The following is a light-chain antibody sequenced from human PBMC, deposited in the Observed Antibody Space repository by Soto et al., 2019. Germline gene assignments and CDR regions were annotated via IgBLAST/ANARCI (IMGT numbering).Light chain of an antibody. CDR2: DVS. V-gene: IGLV2-14*01. Sequence: QSVLTQPASVSGSPGQSITISCTGNTSDVGGYNYVSWYLQRPGKAPKLMIYDVSNRPSGVSNRFSGSKSGNTASLTISGLQAEYEADYYCSSYTSSTTLCVFGGGTKLTVL. CDR3: SSYTSSTTLCV. J-gene: IGLJ2*01. CDR1: TSDVGGYNY.